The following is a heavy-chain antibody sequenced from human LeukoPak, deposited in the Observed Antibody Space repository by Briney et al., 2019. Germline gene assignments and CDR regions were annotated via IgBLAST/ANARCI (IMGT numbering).Heavy chain of an antibody. CDR2: ISGSGGST. V-gene: IGHV3-23*01. J-gene: IGHJ4*02. Sequence: PGGSLRLSCAASGFTFSSYAMSWVRQAPGKGLEWVSAISGSGGSTYYADSVKGRFTISRDNAKNSLYLQMNSLRAEDTAVYYCARDRQQWLDQYYFDYWGQGTLVTVSS. CDR1: GFTFSSYA. CDR3: ARDRQQWLDQYYFDY. D-gene: IGHD6-19*01.